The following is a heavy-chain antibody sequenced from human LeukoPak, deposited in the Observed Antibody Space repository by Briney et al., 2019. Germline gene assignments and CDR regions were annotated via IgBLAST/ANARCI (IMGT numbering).Heavy chain of an antibody. CDR1: GFTFSSYS. J-gene: IGHJ4*02. CDR2: ISSSSSYI. V-gene: IGHV3-21*01. D-gene: IGHD3-9*01. CDR3: ARDHGRYFDWLDNY. Sequence: GGSLRLSCAASGFTFSSYSMNWVRQAPGKGLEWVSSISSSSSYIYYADSVKGRFTISRDNAKNSLYLQMNSLRAEDTAVYYCARDHGRYFDWLDNYWGQGTLVTVSS.